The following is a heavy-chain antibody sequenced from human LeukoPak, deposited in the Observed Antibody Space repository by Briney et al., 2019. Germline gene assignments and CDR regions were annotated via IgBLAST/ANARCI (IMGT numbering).Heavy chain of an antibody. CDR3: ASSSGYSTYFDY. J-gene: IGHJ4*02. V-gene: IGHV4-59*08. CDR1: GGSISSYY. CDR2: IYYSGSS. Sequence: SETLSLTCTVSGGSISSYYWSWIRQPPGKGLEWIGYIYYSGSSNYNTSLKSRVTISVDTSKTQFSLKLSSVTAADTAVYYCASSSGYSTYFDYWGQGTLVTVSS. D-gene: IGHD3-22*01.